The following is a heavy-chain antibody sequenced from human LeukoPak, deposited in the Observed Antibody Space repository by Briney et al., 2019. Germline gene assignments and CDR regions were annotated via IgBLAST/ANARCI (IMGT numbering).Heavy chain of an antibody. J-gene: IGHJ4*02. CDR2: IRYDGSNE. Sequence: GESLRLSCAASGFTFSSYGMHWVRQAPGKGLEWVAFIRYDGSNEYYADSVKGRFTISRVNSKNTLYLQMSSLRAEDTALYYCAKDRTNGLNYYFDHWGQGTLVTVSS. V-gene: IGHV3-30*02. CDR1: GFTFSSYG. D-gene: IGHD2-8*01. CDR3: AKDRTNGLNYYFDH.